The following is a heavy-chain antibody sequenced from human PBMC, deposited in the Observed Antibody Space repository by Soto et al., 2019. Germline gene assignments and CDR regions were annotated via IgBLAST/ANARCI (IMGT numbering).Heavy chain of an antibody. Sequence: QVQLVESGGGVVQPGRSLRLSCAASGFTFSSYGMHWVRQAPGKGLEWVAVIWYDGSNKYYADSVKGRFTISRDNSENTLYLQMNSLRAEDTAVYYCARDGSSGYYADYWGQGTLVTVSS. CDR2: IWYDGSNK. D-gene: IGHD3-22*01. J-gene: IGHJ4*02. V-gene: IGHV3-33*01. CDR1: GFTFSSYG. CDR3: ARDGSSGYYADY.